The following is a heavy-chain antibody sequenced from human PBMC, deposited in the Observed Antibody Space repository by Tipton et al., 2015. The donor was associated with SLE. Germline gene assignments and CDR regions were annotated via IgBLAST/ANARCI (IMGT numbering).Heavy chain of an antibody. Sequence: QLVQSGAEVKKPGSSVKVSCKASGGTFSSYAISWVRQAPGQGLEWMGGIIPIFGTANYAQKFQGRVTITADESTSTAYMELSRLRSDDTAVYYCASLRLWSKGAFDIWGQGTMVTVSS. CDR1: GGTFSSYA. CDR3: ASLRLWSKGAFDI. J-gene: IGHJ3*02. V-gene: IGHV1-69*01. D-gene: IGHD5-18*01. CDR2: IIPIFGTA.